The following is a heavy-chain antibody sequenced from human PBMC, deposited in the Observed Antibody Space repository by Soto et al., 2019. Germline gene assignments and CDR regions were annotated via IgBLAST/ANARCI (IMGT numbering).Heavy chain of an antibody. V-gene: IGHV3-15*07. CDR3: TTGSPATYFYYGMDV. D-gene: IGHD1-26*01. Sequence: GGSLRLSCAASGFTFSNAWMNWVRQAPGKGLEWVGRIKSKTDGGTTDYAAPVKGRFTISREDSKNTPYMQMNSLKTEDTAVYLCTTGSPATYFYYGMDVWGQGTTVTVSS. CDR1: GFTFSNAW. J-gene: IGHJ6*02. CDR2: IKSKTDGGTT.